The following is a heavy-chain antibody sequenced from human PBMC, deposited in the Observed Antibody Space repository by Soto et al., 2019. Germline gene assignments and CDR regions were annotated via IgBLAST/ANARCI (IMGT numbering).Heavy chain of an antibody. J-gene: IGHJ4*02. V-gene: IGHV4-59*08. CDR1: GGSSSSYY. D-gene: IGHD6-6*01. CDR3: ARLSIAARALDY. Sequence: PSETLSLTCTVSGGSSSSYYWSWIRQPPGKGLEWIGYIYYSGSTNYNPSLKSRVTISVDTSKNQFSLKLSSVTAADTAVYYCARLSIAARALDYWGQGTLVTVSS. CDR2: IYYSGST.